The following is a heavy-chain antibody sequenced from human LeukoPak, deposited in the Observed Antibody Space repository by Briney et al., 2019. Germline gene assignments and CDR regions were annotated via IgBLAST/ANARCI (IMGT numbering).Heavy chain of an antibody. CDR3: ARDSVVGATDAFDI. CDR1: GGTFSSYA. Sequence: SVKVSCKASGGTFSSYAISWVRQAPGQGLEWMGRIIPIFGTANYAQKFQGRVTITTDESTSTAYMELSSLRSEDTAVYYCARDSVVGATDAFDIWGQGTMVTVSS. J-gene: IGHJ3*02. V-gene: IGHV1-69*05. CDR2: IIPIFGTA. D-gene: IGHD1-26*01.